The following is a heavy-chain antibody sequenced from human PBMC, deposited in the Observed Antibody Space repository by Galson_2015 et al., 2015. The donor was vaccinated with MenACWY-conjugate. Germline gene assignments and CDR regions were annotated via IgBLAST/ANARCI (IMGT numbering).Heavy chain of an antibody. V-gene: IGHV1-3*01. CDR3: AREIVVAPAASWGDYYYGMDV. J-gene: IGHJ6*02. D-gene: IGHD2-2*01. CDR1: GYTFTNYA. Sequence: SVKVSCKASGYTFTNYAMHWVRQAPGQRLEWMGWINAGNGNTKYSQKFQGRVTITSDTSASTAYMELSSLRSEDTGVYYCAREIVVAPAASWGDYYYGMDVWGQGTTVTVSS. CDR2: INAGNGNT.